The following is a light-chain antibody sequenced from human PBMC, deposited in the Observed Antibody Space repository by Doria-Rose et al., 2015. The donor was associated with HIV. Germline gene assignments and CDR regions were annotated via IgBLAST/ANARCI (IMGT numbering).Light chain of an antibody. V-gene: IGKV4-1*01. CDR3: QQYYSTPYT. CDR1: QSVLYSSNNKNY. J-gene: IGKJ2*01. Sequence: TQSPDSLAVSLGERATINCKSSQSVLYSSNNKNYLTWYQQKPGQPPKLLIYWASSRESGVPDRFSGSGSGTDFTLTISSLQAEDVAVYYCQQYYSTPYTFGQGTELEIK. CDR2: WAS.